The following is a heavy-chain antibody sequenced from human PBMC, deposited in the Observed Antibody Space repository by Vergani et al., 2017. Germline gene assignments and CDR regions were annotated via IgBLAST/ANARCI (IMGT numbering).Heavy chain of an antibody. Sequence: QVQLQQWGGGLLKPSETLSLTCVVNGWSFTSYHWTWIRQSPGQGLEWVGDIDHTGRPDYNPSLKSRLTMSVDKSRNQFSLTLNSVTATDTAIYFCARVITETNGHLYYYYYMDVWGQGTAVTVS. D-gene: IGHD4-11*01. CDR2: IDHTGRP. CDR3: ARVITETNGHLYYYYYMDV. V-gene: IGHV4-34*01. CDR1: GWSFTSYH. J-gene: IGHJ6*03.